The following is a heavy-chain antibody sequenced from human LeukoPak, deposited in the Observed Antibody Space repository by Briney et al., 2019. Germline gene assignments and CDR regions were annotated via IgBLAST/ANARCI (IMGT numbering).Heavy chain of an antibody. CDR3: GTTEHDSGDY. V-gene: IGHV4-39*01. D-gene: IGHD6-25*01. CDR2: IYYSGNT. J-gene: IGHJ4*02. Sequence: SETLSLTCAVSGVSISSSNSYWGWIRQPPGKGLEWIGSIYYSGNTYYNASLKSRVTISVDTSKNQFSLKVTSVTAADTAVYYCGTTEHDSGDYWGQGTLVTVSS. CDR1: GVSISSSNSY.